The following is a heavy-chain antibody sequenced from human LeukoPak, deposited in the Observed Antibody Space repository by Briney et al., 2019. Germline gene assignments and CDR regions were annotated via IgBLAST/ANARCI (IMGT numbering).Heavy chain of an antibody. CDR2: ISSSSSYI. J-gene: IGHJ6*03. V-gene: IGHV3-21*01. D-gene: IGHD6-6*01. CDR3: ARIRSAARPGYYYYYMDV. Sequence: GGSLRLSCAASGFTFSSYSMNWVRQAPGKGLEWVSSISSSSSYIYYADSVKGRFTISRDNAKNSLYLQMNSLRAEDTAVYYCARIRSAARPGYYYYYMDVWGKGTTVTVSS. CDR1: GFTFSSYS.